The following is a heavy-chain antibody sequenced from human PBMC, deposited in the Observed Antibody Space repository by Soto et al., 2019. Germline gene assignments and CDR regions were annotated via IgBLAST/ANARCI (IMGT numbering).Heavy chain of an antibody. CDR2: ISNRGTTI. V-gene: IGHV3-48*03. CDR3: AREYYDSDWN. J-gene: IGHJ4*02. D-gene: IGHD3-22*01. Sequence: GGSLRLSCLASGFTFRNYEMHWVRQAPGKGLEWLSYISNRGTTIYYADSVRGRFTISRDNAKNSLYLQMNSPRAEDTAIYYCAREYYDSDWNWGQGTRVTSSS. CDR1: GFTFRNYE.